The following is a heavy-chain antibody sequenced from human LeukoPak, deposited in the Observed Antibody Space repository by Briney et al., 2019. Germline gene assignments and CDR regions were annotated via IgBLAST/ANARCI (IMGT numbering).Heavy chain of an antibody. Sequence: ASVKVSFKASGYTFTGYYMHWVRQAPGQGLEWMGWINPNSGGTNYAQKFQGRVTMTRDTSISTAYMELSRLRSDDTAVYYCARVYCTNGVCYDAFDIWGQGTMVTVSS. V-gene: IGHV1-2*02. D-gene: IGHD2-8*01. CDR1: GYTFTGYY. CDR3: ARVYCTNGVCYDAFDI. CDR2: INPNSGGT. J-gene: IGHJ3*02.